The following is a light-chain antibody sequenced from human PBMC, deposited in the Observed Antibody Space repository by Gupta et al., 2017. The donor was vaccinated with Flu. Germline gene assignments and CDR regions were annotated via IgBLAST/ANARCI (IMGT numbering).Light chain of an antibody. CDR3: QHYYDNPYT. J-gene: IGKJ2*01. CDR2: WAS. V-gene: IGKV4-1*01. CDR1: QSVLYSSNNKNY. Sequence: DIVMTQSPDSLAVALGARAAINCKSSQSVLYSSNNKNYLAWYQQKPGQPPKLLMRWASTRESGVPDRFRGSGSGTDFTLTISSLQTEDVAVYYCQHYYDNPYTFGQGTKLEIK.